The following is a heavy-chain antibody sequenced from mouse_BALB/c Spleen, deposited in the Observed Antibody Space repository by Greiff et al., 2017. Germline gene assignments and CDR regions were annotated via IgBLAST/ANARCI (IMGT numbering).Heavy chain of an antibody. J-gene: IGHJ4*01. D-gene: IGHD2-10*01. CDR2: ISSGGST. Sequence: EVQRVESGGGLVKPGGSLKLSCAASGFTFSSYAMSWVRQTPEKRLEWVASISSGGSTYYPDSVKGRFTISRDNARNILYLQMRSLRSEDTAMYYCARFSYYGMYFDAMDYWGKGTSVTVTS. CDR3: ARFSYYGMYFDAMDY. V-gene: IGHV5-6-5*01. CDR1: GFTFSSYA.